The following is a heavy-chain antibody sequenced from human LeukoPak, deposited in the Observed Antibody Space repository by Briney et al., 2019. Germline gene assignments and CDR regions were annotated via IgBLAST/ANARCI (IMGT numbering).Heavy chain of an antibody. V-gene: IGHV1-2*02. CDR3: ARAIIMVRGVDY. CDR2: INPNTGGT. D-gene: IGHD3-10*01. Sequence: ASVKVSCKASGYTFTGYYMHWVRQAPGQGLEWMGWINPNTGGTNYAQKFQGRVTMTRDTYISSDYMELSTLRSDDTAVYYCARAIIMVRGVDYWGQGTLVTVSS. CDR1: GYTFTGYY. J-gene: IGHJ4*02.